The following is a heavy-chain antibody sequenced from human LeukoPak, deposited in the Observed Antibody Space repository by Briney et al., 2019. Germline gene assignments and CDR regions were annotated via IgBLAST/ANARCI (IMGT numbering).Heavy chain of an antibody. V-gene: IGHV3-21*01. CDR3: ARAHYYDSGGYYYDVT. CDR2: ISSSSSYI. J-gene: IGHJ5*02. Sequence: GGSLRLSCAASGFTFSSYSMNWVRQAPGKGLEWVSSISSSSSYIYYADSVKGRFTISRDNAKNSLYLQMNSLRAEDTAVYYCARAHYYDSGGYYYDVTWGQGTLVTVSS. D-gene: IGHD3-22*01. CDR1: GFTFSSYS.